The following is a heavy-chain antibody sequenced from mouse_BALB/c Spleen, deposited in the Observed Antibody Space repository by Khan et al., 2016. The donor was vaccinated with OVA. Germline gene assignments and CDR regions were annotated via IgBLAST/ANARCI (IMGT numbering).Heavy chain of an antibody. CDR2: MFPGDGST. V-gene: IGHV1-85*01. CDR3: ARGGYGGFAY. Sequence: QVRLQQSGAELVKPGASVKLSCKASGYTFTSYDINWVRQRPEQGLEWIGWMFPGDGSTKYNENFKGKATLTTDKSSSTAYMQLSRLTSEDSSAYFCARGGYGGFAYWGQGTLVTVSA. CDR1: GYTFTSYD. D-gene: IGHD2-14*01. J-gene: IGHJ3*01.